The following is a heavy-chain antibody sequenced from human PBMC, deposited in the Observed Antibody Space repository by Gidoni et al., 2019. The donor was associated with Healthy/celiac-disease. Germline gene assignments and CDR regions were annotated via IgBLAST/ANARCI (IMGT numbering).Heavy chain of an antibody. CDR2: IIPIFGTA. D-gene: IGHD1-26*01. CDR3: ARDGLLRWELERAAFDI. Sequence: QVQLVQSGAEVKKPGSSVKVSCKASGGTFSSYAISWVRQAPGQGLEWMGGIIPIFGTANYAQKFQGRVTITADETTSTAYMELSSLRSEDTAVDYCARDGLLRWELERAAFDIWGQGTMVTVSS. J-gene: IGHJ3*02. V-gene: IGHV1-69*01. CDR1: GGTFSSYA.